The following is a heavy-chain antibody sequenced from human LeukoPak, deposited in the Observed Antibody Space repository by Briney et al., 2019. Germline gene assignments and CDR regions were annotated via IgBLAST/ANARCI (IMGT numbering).Heavy chain of an antibody. Sequence: SETLSLTCTISGGSISSSSYYWGWIRQPPGKGLEWIGEINHSGSTNYNPSLKSRVTISVDTSKNQFSLKLSSVTAADTAVYYCARRLLWFGETRYYMDVWGKGTTVTISS. CDR2: INHSGST. V-gene: IGHV4-39*07. CDR3: ARRLLWFGETRYYMDV. D-gene: IGHD3-10*01. CDR1: GGSISSSSYY. J-gene: IGHJ6*03.